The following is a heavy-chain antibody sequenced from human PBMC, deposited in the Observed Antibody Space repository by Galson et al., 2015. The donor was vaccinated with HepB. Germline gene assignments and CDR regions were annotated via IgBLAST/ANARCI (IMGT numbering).Heavy chain of an antibody. CDR3: ARVADSDYGDHTHFDY. D-gene: IGHD4-17*01. CDR1: GFIYSDYY. J-gene: IGHJ4*02. CDR2: ISGGTTYS. V-gene: IGHV3-11*06. Sequence: SLRLSCAASGFIYSDYYMRWIRQTPRKGLEWLSYISGGTTYSNYADSVKGRFTISRDNAKNSLYLQISSLRADDTAVYYCARVADSDYGDHTHFDYWGQGSLVTVSS.